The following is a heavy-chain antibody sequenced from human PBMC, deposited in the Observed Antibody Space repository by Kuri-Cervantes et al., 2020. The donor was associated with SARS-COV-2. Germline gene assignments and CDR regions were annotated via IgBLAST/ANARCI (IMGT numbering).Heavy chain of an antibody. CDR3: ARGNKYLQH. Sequence: GGSLRLSCAASGFTFSSYSMNWVRQAPGKGLEWVSYISSSSSTIYYADSVKGRFTISRDNAKNSLYLQMNSLRAEDTAVYYCARGNKYLQHWGQGTLVTVSS. CDR2: ISSSSSTI. CDR1: GFTFSSYS. V-gene: IGHV3-48*01. J-gene: IGHJ1*01. D-gene: IGHD1/OR15-1a*01.